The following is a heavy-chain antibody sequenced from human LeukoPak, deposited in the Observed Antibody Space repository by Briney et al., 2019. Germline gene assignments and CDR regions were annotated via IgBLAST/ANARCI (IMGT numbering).Heavy chain of an antibody. CDR3: AKGSSSGRPYFFDY. CDR2: ISGSGAST. Sequence: PGGSLRLSCAASGFTFSTYAMSWVRQAPGKGLEWVSAISGSGASTYYADAVKGRFTISRDNSKTTLYLEMNSLRAEDTAVYYCAKGSSSGRPYFFDYWGQGSLVAVSS. CDR1: GFTFSTYA. J-gene: IGHJ4*02. V-gene: IGHV3-23*01. D-gene: IGHD3-10*01.